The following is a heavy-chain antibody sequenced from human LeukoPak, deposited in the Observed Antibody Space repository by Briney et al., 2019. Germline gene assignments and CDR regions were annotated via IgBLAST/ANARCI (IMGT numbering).Heavy chain of an antibody. J-gene: IGHJ6*03. CDR3: ARDPRPYSSSEHYYCMDV. D-gene: IGHD6-6*01. CDR1: GFTFSDYS. V-gene: IGHV3-48*01. CDR2: IGIDSGNT. Sequence: GGSLRLSCAAPGFTFSDYSMNWVRQAPGKGLEWISYIGIDSGNTNYADSVKGRFTISGDKAKNSLYLQMNSLRVEDTAVYYCARDPRPYSSSEHYYCMDVWGKGTTVTVSS.